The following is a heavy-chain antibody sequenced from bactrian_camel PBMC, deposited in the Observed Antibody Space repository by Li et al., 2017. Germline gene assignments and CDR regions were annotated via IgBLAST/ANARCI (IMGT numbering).Heavy chain of an antibody. Sequence: VQLVESGGGSVQPGWSLRLSCVASGFTFDDYAMGWIRQAPGKGLEWVSAISWSGCSPYYATSVKGRFTISRDSAKNTVYLQMNNLQPEDTATYYCAEGRGSRGEHCYSLNYWGQGTQVTVSS. CDR1: GFTFDDYA. J-gene: IGHJ4*01. D-gene: IGHD6*01. V-gene: IGHV3-1*01. CDR2: ISWSGCSP. CDR3: AEGRGSRGEHCYSLNY.